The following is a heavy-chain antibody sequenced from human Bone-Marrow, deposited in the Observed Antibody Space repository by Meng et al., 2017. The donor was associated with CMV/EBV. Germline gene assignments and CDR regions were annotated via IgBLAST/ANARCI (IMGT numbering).Heavy chain of an antibody. V-gene: IGHV3-21*01. J-gene: IGHJ6*02. Sequence: LSLTCAASGFTFSNAWMSWVRQAPGKGLEWVSSITIRSSYKYYADSMKGRFTISRDNAKNSLYLQMNSLRVEDTAVYYCARSPSSSPNYYGMDVWGQGTTVTVSS. CDR2: ITIRSSYK. CDR3: ARSPSSSPNYYGMDV. D-gene: IGHD6-6*01. CDR1: GFTFSNAW.